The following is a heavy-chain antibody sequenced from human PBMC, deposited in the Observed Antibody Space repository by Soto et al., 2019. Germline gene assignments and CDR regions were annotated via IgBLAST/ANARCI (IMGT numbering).Heavy chain of an antibody. CDR3: ARDPKPHYYDSSGYDY. J-gene: IGHJ4*02. Sequence: GASVKVSCKASGYTFTSYGISWVRQAPGQGLEWMGWISAYNGNTNYAQKLQGRVTMTTDTSTSTAYMELRSLRSDDTAVYYCARDPKPHYYDSSGYDYWGQGTLVTVSS. CDR1: GYTFTSYG. D-gene: IGHD3-22*01. CDR2: ISAYNGNT. V-gene: IGHV1-18*01.